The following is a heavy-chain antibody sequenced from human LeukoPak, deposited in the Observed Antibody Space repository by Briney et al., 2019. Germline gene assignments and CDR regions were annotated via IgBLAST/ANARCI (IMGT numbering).Heavy chain of an antibody. CDR3: ARSPGRYYDFWSGSYYYYGMDV. D-gene: IGHD3-3*01. CDR2: INPSGGST. CDR1: GYTFTSYY. Sequence: ASVKVSCKASGYTFTSYYMHWVRQAPGQGLKWMGIINPSGGSTSYAQKFQGRVTMTRDTSTSTVYMELSSLRSEDTAVYYCARSPGRYYDFWSGSYYYYGMDVWGQGTTVTVSS. V-gene: IGHV1-46*01. J-gene: IGHJ6*02.